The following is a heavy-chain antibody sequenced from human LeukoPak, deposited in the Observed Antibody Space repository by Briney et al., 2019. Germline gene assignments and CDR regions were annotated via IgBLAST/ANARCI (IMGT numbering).Heavy chain of an antibody. D-gene: IGHD4-17*01. CDR2: INPYNGNT. J-gene: IGHJ5*02. V-gene: IGHV1-18*01. CDR1: GYTFTSFC. CDR3: ARELYGNLFDP. Sequence: GASVKVSCKASGYTFTSFCLTWVRQAPGQGLEWMGWINPYNGNTNYAQKLQGRVTTTTDTSTSTVYMELRSLRSDDTAIYYCARELYGNLFDPWGQGTLVTVSS.